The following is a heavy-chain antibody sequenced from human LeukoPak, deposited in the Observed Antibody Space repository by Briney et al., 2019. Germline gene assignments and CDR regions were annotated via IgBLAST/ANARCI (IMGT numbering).Heavy chain of an antibody. CDR2: MYGDMSDI. J-gene: IGHJ4*02. Sequence: GGSLRLSCEVSGFIFSNSWMHWVRQTPGKGLVWVSRMYGDMSDISYADSVKGRFTISRDNAKNTVYLQMNSLRGEDTAVYYSPRDLGLRGSNWGRGPLAPVSS. CDR3: PRDLGLRGSN. V-gene: IGHV3-74*01. D-gene: IGHD7-27*01. CDR1: GFIFSNSW.